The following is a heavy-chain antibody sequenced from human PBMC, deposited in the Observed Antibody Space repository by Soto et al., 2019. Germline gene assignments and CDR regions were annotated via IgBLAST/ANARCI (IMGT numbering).Heavy chain of an antibody. Sequence: ASVKVSCKASGYTFTSYGISWVRQAPGQGLEWMGWISAYNGNTNYAQKLRGRVTMTTDTSTSTAYMELRSLRSDDTAVYYCAREVGSSSSSVWFDPWGQGTLVTVSS. CDR2: ISAYNGNT. V-gene: IGHV1-18*01. D-gene: IGHD6-6*01. CDR1: GYTFTSYG. J-gene: IGHJ5*02. CDR3: AREVGSSSSSVWFDP.